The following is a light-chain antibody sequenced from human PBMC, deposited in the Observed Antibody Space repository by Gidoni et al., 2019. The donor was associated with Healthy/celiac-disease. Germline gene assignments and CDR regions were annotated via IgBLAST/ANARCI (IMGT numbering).Light chain of an antibody. CDR3: QTWGTGPWV. CDR2: LNRDGSN. J-gene: IGLJ3*02. V-gene: IGLV4-69*01. CDR1: SGQSSYA. Sequence: QLVLSRSLSAYASLGASVNLTCTLSSGQSSYAIAWHQQQPENGPRYLLKLNRDGSNSKGDGIPDRFSGSSSRAERYLTISSLQSEDEADYYCQTWGTGPWVFGGGTKLTVL.